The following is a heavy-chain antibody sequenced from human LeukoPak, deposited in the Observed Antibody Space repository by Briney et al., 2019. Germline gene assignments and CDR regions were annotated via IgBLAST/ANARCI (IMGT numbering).Heavy chain of an antibody. D-gene: IGHD2-2*01. CDR2: IYHSGHT. CDR1: GASVSSDY. CDR3: ARELVYCSSTSCRPDYFDY. J-gene: IGHJ4*02. V-gene: IGHV4-59*02. Sequence: SETLSLICTVSGASVSSDYWSWIRQSPGKGLEWIGYIYHSGHTMSNPSLKSRVTMSVDTSKNQFSLKLSSVTAADTAVYYCARELVYCSSTSCRPDYFDYWGQGTLVTVSS.